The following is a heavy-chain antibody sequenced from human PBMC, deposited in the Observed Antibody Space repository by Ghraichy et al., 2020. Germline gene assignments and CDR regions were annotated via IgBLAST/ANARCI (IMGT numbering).Heavy chain of an antibody. V-gene: IGHV3-23*01. J-gene: IGHJ4*02. CDR3: AKDLGSGHLPIRFDY. CDR1: GFTFSSYA. D-gene: IGHD6-19*01. Sequence: LSLTCAASGFTFSSYAMSWVRQAPGKGLEWVSDISGSGGSTYYADSVKGRFTISRDNSKNTLYLQVNSLRAEDTAVYYCAKDLGSGHLPIRFDYWGQGTLVTVSS. CDR2: ISGSGGST.